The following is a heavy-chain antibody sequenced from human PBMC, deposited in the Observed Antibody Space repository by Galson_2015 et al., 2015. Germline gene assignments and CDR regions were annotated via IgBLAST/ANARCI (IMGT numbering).Heavy chain of an antibody. J-gene: IGHJ6*02. CDR2: INAGNGNT. V-gene: IGHV1-3*01. Sequence: SVKVSCKASGYTFTSYAMHWVRQAPGQRLEWMGWINAGNGNTKYSQKFQGRVTITRDTSASTAYMELSSLRSEDTAVYYCAREGDGGSGSPSGPDYGMDVWGQGTTVTVSS. CDR3: AREGDGGSGSPSGPDYGMDV. CDR1: GYTFTSYA. D-gene: IGHD3-10*01.